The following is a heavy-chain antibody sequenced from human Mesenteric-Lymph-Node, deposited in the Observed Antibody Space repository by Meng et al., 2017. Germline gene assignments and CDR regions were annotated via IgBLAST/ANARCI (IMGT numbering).Heavy chain of an antibody. J-gene: IGHJ4*02. V-gene: IGHV7-4-1*02. CDR2: INTNTGNP. CDR3: ARWARRVAYYDSSGYHPPYFDY. D-gene: IGHD3-22*01. CDR1: GYTFTGYY. Sequence: ASVKVSCKASGYTFTGYYMHWVRQAPGQGLEWMGWINTNTGNPTYAQGFTGRFVFSLDTSVSTAYLQISSLKAEDTAVYYCARWARRVAYYDSSGYHPPYFDYWGQGTRVTVYS.